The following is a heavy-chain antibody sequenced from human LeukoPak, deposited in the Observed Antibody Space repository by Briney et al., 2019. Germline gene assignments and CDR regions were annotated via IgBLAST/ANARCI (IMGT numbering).Heavy chain of an antibody. V-gene: IGHV3-33*06. CDR3: AKDGLTDSSSSNWFDP. CDR1: GFTFSSYG. CDR2: IWYDGSNK. D-gene: IGHD6-13*01. J-gene: IGHJ5*02. Sequence: GGSLRLSCAASGFTFSSYGMHWVRQAPGKGLEWVAVIWYDGSNKYYADSVKGRFTISRDNSKNTLYLQMNSLRAEDTAVYYCAKDGLTDSSSSNWFDPWGQETLVTVSS.